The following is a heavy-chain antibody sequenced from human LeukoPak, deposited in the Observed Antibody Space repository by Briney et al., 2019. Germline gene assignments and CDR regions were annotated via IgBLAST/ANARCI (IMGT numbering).Heavy chain of an antibody. D-gene: IGHD4-17*01. CDR2: ISTSSSTI. V-gene: IGHV3-48*01. Sequence: PGGSLKLSCAASGFTFSSYSMNWVRQAPGKGLEWVSYISTSSSTIYYADSVRGRFTISRDNAKNSLYLQMNSLRAEDTAVYYCARLSTVTNFDYWGQGTLVTVSS. J-gene: IGHJ4*02. CDR3: ARLSTVTNFDY. CDR1: GFTFSSYS.